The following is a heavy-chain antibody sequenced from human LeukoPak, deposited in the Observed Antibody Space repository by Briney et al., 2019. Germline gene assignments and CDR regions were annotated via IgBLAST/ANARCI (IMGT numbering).Heavy chain of an antibody. CDR2: IDPNSGGT. V-gene: IGHV1-2*02. Sequence: ASVKVSCKASGYTFTGYYMHWVRQAPGQGLEWMGWIDPNSGGTNYAQKFQGRVTITADKSTSTAYMELSSLRSEDTAVYYCARLGYCSGGSCYPYYYYYYMDVWGKGTTVTVSS. CDR1: GYTFTGYY. CDR3: ARLGYCSGGSCYPYYYYYYMDV. D-gene: IGHD2-15*01. J-gene: IGHJ6*03.